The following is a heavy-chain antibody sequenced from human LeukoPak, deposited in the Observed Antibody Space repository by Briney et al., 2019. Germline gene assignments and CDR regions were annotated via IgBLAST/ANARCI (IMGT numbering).Heavy chain of an antibody. CDR2: IDDSGNT. CDR3: ARSDYHNSGSHTVFDAFDI. CDR1: GVSISRYY. Sequence: SETLSLTCTVSGVSISRYYWSWVRRPPGKGLEWIGYIDDSGNTNYNPSLKSQVTVSVDKSKNQFSLKLSFVTAADTAMYYCARSDYHNSGSHTVFDAFDIWGQGTRVTVSS. V-gene: IGHV4-59*01. D-gene: IGHD3-10*01. J-gene: IGHJ3*02.